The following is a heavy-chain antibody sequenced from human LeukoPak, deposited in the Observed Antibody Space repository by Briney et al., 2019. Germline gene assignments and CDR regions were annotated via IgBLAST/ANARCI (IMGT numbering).Heavy chain of an antibody. J-gene: IGHJ4*02. Sequence: PSETLSLTCAVYGGSFSIYYWSWIRQPPGKGLEWIGEINHSGSTNYNPSLKSRVTISVDTSKSQFSLKLSSVTAADTAVYYCGILGYCSSASCYAVPNWGQGSLVTVSS. CDR3: GILGYCSSASCYAVPN. D-gene: IGHD2-2*01. CDR2: INHSGST. CDR1: GGSFSIYY. V-gene: IGHV4-34*01.